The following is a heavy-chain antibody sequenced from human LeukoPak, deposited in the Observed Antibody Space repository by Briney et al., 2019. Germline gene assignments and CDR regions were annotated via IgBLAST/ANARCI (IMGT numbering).Heavy chain of an antibody. D-gene: IGHD6-13*01. CDR3: ARWGQQPHEYFQH. Sequence: GESLKISCKASGYSFTIYWIGWVRQMPGKGPEWMGLIYPGDSDTRFSPSFQGQVSFSVDASISTAYLQWTSLRASDSAMYYCARWGQQPHEYFQHWGQGTLVTVSS. J-gene: IGHJ1*01. V-gene: IGHV5-51*06. CDR1: GYSFTIYW. CDR2: IYPGDSDT.